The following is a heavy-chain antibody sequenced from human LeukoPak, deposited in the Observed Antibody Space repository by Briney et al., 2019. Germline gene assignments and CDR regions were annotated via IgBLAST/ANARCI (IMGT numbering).Heavy chain of an antibody. J-gene: IGHJ4*02. V-gene: IGHV3-7*01. CDR1: GFTFSSYW. CDR2: IKQDGSEK. Sequence: TGGSLRLSCAASGFTFSSYWMSWVRQAPGKGLEWVANIKQDGSEKYYVDSVKGRFTISRDNAKNSLYLQMNSLRAEDTAVYYCARGRIQLWPHAQFDYWGQGTLVTVSS. CDR3: ARGRIQLWPHAQFDY. D-gene: IGHD5-18*01.